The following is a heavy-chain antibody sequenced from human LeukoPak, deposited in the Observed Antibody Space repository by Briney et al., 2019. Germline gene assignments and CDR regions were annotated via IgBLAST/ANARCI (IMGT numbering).Heavy chain of an antibody. Sequence: PGGSLRLSCVDSGFTFSTYSMNWVRQAPGKGLEWVSSISSSSSYIYYGDSVKGRFTISRDNAKNSLYLQMNSLRAEDTAVYYCAGDLYRIVVVPHYFDYWGQGTLVTVSS. J-gene: IGHJ4*02. CDR2: ISSSSSYI. CDR3: AGDLYRIVVVPHYFDY. CDR1: GFTFSTYS. D-gene: IGHD3-22*01. V-gene: IGHV3-21*01.